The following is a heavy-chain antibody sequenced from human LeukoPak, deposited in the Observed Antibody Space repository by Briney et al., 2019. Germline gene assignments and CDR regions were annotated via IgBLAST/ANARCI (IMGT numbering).Heavy chain of an antibody. V-gene: IGHV3-23*01. J-gene: IGHJ4*02. CDR1: GFTFSSYA. Sequence: PGGSLRLSCAASGFTFSSYAMSWVRQAPGKGLEWVSAIIGSGGSSYYADPVRGRFTISRDNSKITLYLQMNSRAAEGTAACYCAEDPITWFGELYHYFDYWGQGTLVTVSS. CDR2: IIGSGGSS. CDR3: AEDPITWFGELYHYFDY. D-gene: IGHD3-10*01.